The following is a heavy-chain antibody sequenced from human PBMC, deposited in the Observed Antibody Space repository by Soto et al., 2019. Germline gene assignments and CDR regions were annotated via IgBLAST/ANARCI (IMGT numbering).Heavy chain of an antibody. CDR3: ARVSELVAFDI. Sequence: SETLSLTCTVSGGSISSYYWSWIRQPPGKGLEWIGYIYYSGSTNYNPSLKSRVTISVDTSKNQFSLKLSSVTAADTAVYYCARVSELVAFDIWGQGTMVTVSS. D-gene: IGHD6-6*01. CDR2: IYYSGST. V-gene: IGHV4-59*01. CDR1: GGSISSYY. J-gene: IGHJ3*02.